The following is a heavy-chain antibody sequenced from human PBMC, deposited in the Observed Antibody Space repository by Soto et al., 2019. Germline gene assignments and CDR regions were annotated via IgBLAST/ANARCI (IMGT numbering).Heavy chain of an antibody. CDR1: GKSASSNSVA. V-gene: IGHV6-1*01. Sequence: PSQTLSLTCVISGKSASSNSVAWNWLTQSPSRVLELLGRTYYRSKWFNDYTPSVKSRMTINSDTSKNQFSLQLNSVTPEDTFVFYAATIRNIFIDS. J-gene: IGHJ5*01. CDR2: TYYRSKWFN. CDR3: ATIRNIFIDS. D-gene: IGHD2-15*01.